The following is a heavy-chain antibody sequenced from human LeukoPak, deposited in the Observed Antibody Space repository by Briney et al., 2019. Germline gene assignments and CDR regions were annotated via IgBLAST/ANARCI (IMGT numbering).Heavy chain of an antibody. D-gene: IGHD2-21*02. V-gene: IGHV1-18*01. Sequence: ASVKVSCKASGYTFTSYGISWLRQPPGQGLEWMGWISAYNGNTNYAQKLQGRVTMTTDTSTSTAYMELRSLRSDDTAVYYCAREPCGGDSYERGRNWFDPWGQGTLVTVSS. CDR3: AREPCGGDSYERGRNWFDP. CDR2: ISAYNGNT. CDR1: GYTFTSYG. J-gene: IGHJ5*02.